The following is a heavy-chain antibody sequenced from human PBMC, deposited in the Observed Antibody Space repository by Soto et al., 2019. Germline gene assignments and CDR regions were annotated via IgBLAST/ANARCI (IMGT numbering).Heavy chain of an antibody. CDR2: IWYDGSNK. J-gene: IGHJ6*02. CDR1: GFTFSSYG. D-gene: IGHD2-2*02. V-gene: IGHV3-33*01. Sequence: GGSLILSCAASGFTFSSYGMHWVRQAPGKGLEWVAVIWYDGSNKYYADSVKGRFTISRDNSKNTLYLQMNSLRAEDTAVYYCAREDIVVVPAAIVYYYYGMDVWGQGTTVTVSS. CDR3: AREDIVVVPAAIVYYYYGMDV.